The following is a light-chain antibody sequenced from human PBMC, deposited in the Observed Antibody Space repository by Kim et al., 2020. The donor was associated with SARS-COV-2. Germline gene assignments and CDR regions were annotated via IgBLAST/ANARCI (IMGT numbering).Light chain of an antibody. CDR2: GKN. CDR3: NSRDSNDNVV. V-gene: IGLV3-19*01. CDR1: SVRSNY. Sequence: ALGQTGRITCQGDSVRSNYATWDQQKPGQAPMRVIYGKNTRPAGSPDRFSGSSSGNTASLTITGTQAGDEADYYCNSRDSNDNVVFGGGTQLTVL. J-gene: IGLJ2*01.